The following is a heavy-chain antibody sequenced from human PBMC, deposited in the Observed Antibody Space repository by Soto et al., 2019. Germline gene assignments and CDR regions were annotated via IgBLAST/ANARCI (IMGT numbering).Heavy chain of an antibody. V-gene: IGHV4-59*08. D-gene: IGHD3-22*01. CDR1: GGSISSYY. J-gene: IGHJ4*02. CDR2: IHYSGST. Sequence: PSETLSLTCTVSGGSISSYYWSWIRQPPGKGLEWIGFIHYSGSTNYNPSLKSRVTISVDTSKNQFSLKLSSVTAADTAVYYCARTSDVYYYDSSFDYWGQGTLVTVSS. CDR3: ARTSDVYYYDSSFDY.